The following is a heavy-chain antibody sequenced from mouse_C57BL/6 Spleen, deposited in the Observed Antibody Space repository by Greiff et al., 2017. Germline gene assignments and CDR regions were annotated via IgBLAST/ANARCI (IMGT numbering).Heavy chain of an antibody. CDR2: IYPGSGNT. J-gene: IGHJ3*01. CDR3: ARDYDGTGAY. D-gene: IGHD2-3*01. V-gene: IGHV1-76*01. Sequence: QVQLQQSGAELVRPGASVKLSCKASGYTFTDYYINWVKQRPGQGLEWIARIYPGSGNTYYNEKFKGKATLTAEKSSSTAYMQLSSLTSEASAVYFCARDYDGTGAYGGQGTLATVS. CDR1: GYTFTDYY.